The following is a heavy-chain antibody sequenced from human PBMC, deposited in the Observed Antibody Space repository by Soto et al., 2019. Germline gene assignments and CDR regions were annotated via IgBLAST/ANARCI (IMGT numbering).Heavy chain of an antibody. CDR1: GGTFSSYA. V-gene: IGHV1-69*06. CDR3: ARSALRMNGMDV. CDR2: IIPIFGTA. Sequence: GASVKVSCKASGGTFSSYAISWVRQAPGQGLEWMGGIIPIFGTANYAQKFQGRVTITADKSTSTAYMELSSLGSEDTAVYYCARSALRMNGMDVWGQGTTVTVSS. D-gene: IGHD2-8*01. J-gene: IGHJ6*02.